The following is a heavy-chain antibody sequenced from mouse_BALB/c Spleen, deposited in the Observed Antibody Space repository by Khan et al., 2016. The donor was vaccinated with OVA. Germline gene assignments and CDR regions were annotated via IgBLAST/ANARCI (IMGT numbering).Heavy chain of an antibody. CDR2: INPHSTTI. CDR3: ARGWLPAYYAMDY. V-gene: IGHV4-1*02. J-gene: IGHJ4*01. Sequence: EVKLLESGGGLVQPGGSLKLSCAASGFDFSRYWMSWVRQAPGKGLEWIGEINPHSTTINYTPSLKDKFIISRDNAKNTLYLQMSKVRSEDTGLDYCARGWLPAYYAMDYWGQGTSVTVSS. CDR1: GFDFSRYW. D-gene: IGHD2-3*01.